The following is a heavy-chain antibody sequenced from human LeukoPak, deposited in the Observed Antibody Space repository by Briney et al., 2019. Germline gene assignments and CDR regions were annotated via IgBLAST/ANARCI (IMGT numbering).Heavy chain of an antibody. CDR3: ARGAEYYYDSSGYYYRWGFDY. Sequence: HPGGSLTLSCAVSGFTFSSFEMNWVRQARGKGREWVSYISSRGSTIFYADSVKGRFTISRDNAKNSVYLQINSPRAEDTAVCYCARGAEYYYDSSGYYYRWGFDYWGQGTLVTVSS. J-gene: IGHJ4*02. CDR1: GFTFSSFE. V-gene: IGHV3-48*03. D-gene: IGHD3-22*01. CDR2: ISSRGSTI.